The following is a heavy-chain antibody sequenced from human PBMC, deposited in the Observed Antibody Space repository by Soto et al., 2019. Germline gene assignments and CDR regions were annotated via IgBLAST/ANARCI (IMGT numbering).Heavy chain of an antibody. CDR3: ARGYSHYAH. CDR1: GGSVSRDSNF. Sequence: SETLSLTCTVSGGSVSRDSNFWSWIRQPPGKGLEWIGYIYYSGPSRYNPSLESRVTISIDSSKNQVSLTLTSVTAADTAVYYCARGYSHYAHWGRGTLVTAPQ. J-gene: IGHJ4*02. D-gene: IGHD4-4*01. CDR2: IYYSGPS. V-gene: IGHV4-61*01.